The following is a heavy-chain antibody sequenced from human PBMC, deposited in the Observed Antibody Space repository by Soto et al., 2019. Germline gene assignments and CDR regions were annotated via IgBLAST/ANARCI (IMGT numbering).Heavy chain of an antibody. CDR3: VKDQSPLTGYLGFDY. V-gene: IGHV3-23*01. CDR2: ISGSGGST. D-gene: IGHD3-9*01. J-gene: IGHJ4*02. Sequence: PGGSLRLSCAASGFTFSSYAMSWVRQAPGKGLEWVSAISGSGGSTYYADSVKGRFTISRDNSKNTLYLQMNSLRAEDTAVYYCVKDQSPLTGYLGFDYWGQGALVTVSS. CDR1: GFTFSSYA.